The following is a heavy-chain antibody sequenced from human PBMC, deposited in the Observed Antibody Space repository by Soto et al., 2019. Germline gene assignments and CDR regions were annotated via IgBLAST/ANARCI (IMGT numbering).Heavy chain of an antibody. CDR2: IHHSGST. V-gene: IGHV4-4*02. CDR3: ARSFGWYAIDH. CDR1: SASIITEQR. J-gene: IGHJ4*02. Sequence: QMQLQESGPGLVKPSETLSLTCAVSSASIITEQRWTWVRQPPGKGLEWIGEIHHSGSTNNNPSLGSRVTMSVDKSKNQFSLYLNSVTAADTALYYCARSFGWYAIDHWGQGTLVIVSS. D-gene: IGHD6-19*01.